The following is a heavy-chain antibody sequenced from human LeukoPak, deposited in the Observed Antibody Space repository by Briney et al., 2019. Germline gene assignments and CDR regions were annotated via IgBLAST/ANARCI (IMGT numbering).Heavy chain of an antibody. J-gene: IGHJ4*02. D-gene: IGHD5-12*01. Sequence: ASVKVSCKASGYTFTSYDINWVRQAPGQGLEWMGWMNPNSGNTGYAQKFQGRVTMTRNTSISTAYMELSSLRSEDTAVYYCARGLKEWLRTKAHFDYWGQGTLVTVSS. CDR2: MNPNSGNT. CDR1: GYTFTSYD. CDR3: ARGLKEWLRTKAHFDY. V-gene: IGHV1-8*01.